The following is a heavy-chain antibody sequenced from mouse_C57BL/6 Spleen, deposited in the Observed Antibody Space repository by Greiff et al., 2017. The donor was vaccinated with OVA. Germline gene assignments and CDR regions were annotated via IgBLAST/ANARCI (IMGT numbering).Heavy chain of an antibody. CDR1: GYTFTSYW. CDR2: IDPNSGGT. Sequence: QVQLQQSGAELVQPGASVKLSCKASGYTFTSYWMHWVKQRPGRGLEWNGRIDPNSGGTKYNEKFKSKATLTVDKPSSTAYMQLSSLTSEDSAVYYCARDYGSSGFDYWGQGTTLTVSS. J-gene: IGHJ2*01. CDR3: ARDYGSSGFDY. D-gene: IGHD1-1*01. V-gene: IGHV1-72*01.